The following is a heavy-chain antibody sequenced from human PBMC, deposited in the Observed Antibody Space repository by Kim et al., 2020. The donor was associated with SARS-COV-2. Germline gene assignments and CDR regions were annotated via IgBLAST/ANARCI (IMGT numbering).Heavy chain of an antibody. D-gene: IGHD6-13*01. CDR2: IWWDADK. Sequence: SGPTLVNPTQPLTLTCSFSGFSLTTAGVGLGWIRQPPGKALECLAFIWWDADKGYSPSLENRLTITKDASKNRVVLTMANVDHVDTAKYYCAHSGGPHSDSWYNYVGSGGQGIRGTVSS. CDR1: GFSLTTAGVG. J-gene: IGHJ4*02. V-gene: IGHV2-5*02. CDR3: AHSGGPHSDSWYNYVGS.